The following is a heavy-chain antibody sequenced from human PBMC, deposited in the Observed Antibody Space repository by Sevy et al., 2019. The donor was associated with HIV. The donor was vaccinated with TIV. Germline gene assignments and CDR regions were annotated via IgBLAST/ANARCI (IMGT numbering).Heavy chain of an antibody. CDR1: GGSVSSGSYY. Sequence: SETLSLTCTVSGGSVSSGSYYWSWIRQPPGKGLEWIGYIYYSGSTDYNPSLKSRVTISVDTSKNQFSLKLSSVTAADTAVYYCARDARYDFWSGNNYYYGMDDWGQWTTVTVSS. CDR3: ARDARYDFWSGNNYYYGMDD. CDR2: IYYSGST. V-gene: IGHV4-61*01. J-gene: IGHJ6*02. D-gene: IGHD3-3*01.